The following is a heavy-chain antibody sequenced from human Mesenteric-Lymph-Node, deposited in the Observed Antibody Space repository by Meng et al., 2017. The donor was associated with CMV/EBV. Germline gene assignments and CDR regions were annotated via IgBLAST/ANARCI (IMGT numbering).Heavy chain of an antibody. D-gene: IGHD3-3*01. V-gene: IGHV4-59*01. CDR3: AREVVRVVTSAGMDV. J-gene: IGHJ6*04. CDR1: GGSISSYY. CDR2: IYYSGST. Sequence: SETLSLTCTVSGGSISSYYWSWIRQPPGKGLEWIGYIYYSGSTNYNPSLKSRVTISVDTSKNQFSLKLSSVTAADTAIYYCAREVVRVVTSAGMDVWGEGTAVTVSS.